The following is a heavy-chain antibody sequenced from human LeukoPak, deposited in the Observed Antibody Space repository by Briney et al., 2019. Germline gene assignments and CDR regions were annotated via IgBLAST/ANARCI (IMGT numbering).Heavy chain of an antibody. Sequence: GRSLRLSCAASGFRFSTYSMNWVRQAPGKGLEWISYISHSGGAEHYTDSVKGRFTISRDNAKNALYLQMNSLRAEDTAVYFCARDYVFAFDYWSQGTLVTVSS. CDR1: GFRFSTYS. V-gene: IGHV3-48*01. D-gene: IGHD3-10*02. CDR3: ARDYVFAFDY. CDR2: ISHSGGAE. J-gene: IGHJ4*02.